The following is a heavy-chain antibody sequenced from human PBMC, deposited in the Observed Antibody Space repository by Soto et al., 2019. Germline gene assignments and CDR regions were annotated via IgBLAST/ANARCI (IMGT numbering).Heavy chain of an antibody. D-gene: IGHD6-19*01. J-gene: IGHJ4*02. CDR3: TRQTDAVQWLVVPTDYNFDY. Sequence: EGQLVESGGGLVQPGGSLKLSCAASGFTFGGSAMHWVRQAPGKGLEWVGHIRSKTNSYATAYAESGKGRFTISRDDSINTAYLQMNGLKTEDTAVYFCTRQTDAVQWLVVPTDYNFDYWGQGTLVTVSS. CDR2: IRSKTNSYAT. CDR1: GFTFGGSA. V-gene: IGHV3-73*02.